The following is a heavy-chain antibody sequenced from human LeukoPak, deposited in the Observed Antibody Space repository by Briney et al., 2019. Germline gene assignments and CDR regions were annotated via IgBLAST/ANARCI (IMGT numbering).Heavy chain of an antibody. Sequence: ASVKVSCKVSGYTLTELSMHWVRQAPGKGLEWMGGFDPEDGETIYAQKFQGRVTMTEDTSTDTAYMELSSLRSDDTAVYYCASVGYNWNYETNDYWGQGTLVTVSS. D-gene: IGHD1-7*01. CDR1: GYTLTELS. V-gene: IGHV1-24*01. J-gene: IGHJ4*02. CDR2: FDPEDGET. CDR3: ASVGYNWNYETNDY.